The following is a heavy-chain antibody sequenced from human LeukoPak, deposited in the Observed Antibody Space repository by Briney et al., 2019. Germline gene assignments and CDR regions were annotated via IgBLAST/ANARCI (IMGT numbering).Heavy chain of an antibody. CDR1: SVSLSGYY. CDR2: ITHSGSP. CDR3: ARGVDL. Sequence: SETLSLTCGLSSVSLSGYYWRWIWQPPRGGLEWLGEITHSGSPNVNPSLKSRVTISGDKSKKQFSLNLKSVTAADTGVYYCARGVDLWGRGTPVTVSS. J-gene: IGHJ2*01. V-gene: IGHV4-34*01.